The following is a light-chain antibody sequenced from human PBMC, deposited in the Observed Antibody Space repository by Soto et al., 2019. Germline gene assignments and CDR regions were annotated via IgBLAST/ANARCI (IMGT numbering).Light chain of an antibody. CDR3: QQRSNWPKT. CDR2: GAS. V-gene: IGKV3-15*01. Sequence: EIVMTQSPATLSVSPGERATLSCRASQSVSSNLAWYQQKPGQAPRLLIYGASTRATGIPARFSGSGSGTDFTLTINSLEPEDSAVYYCQQRSNWPKTFGQGTKVDI. CDR1: QSVSSN. J-gene: IGKJ1*01.